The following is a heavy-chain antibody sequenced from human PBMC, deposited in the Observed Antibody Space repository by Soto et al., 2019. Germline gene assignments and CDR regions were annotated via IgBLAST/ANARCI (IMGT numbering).Heavy chain of an antibody. J-gene: IGHJ4*02. V-gene: IGHV1-2*02. CDR3: ARGGSERVVLAALPELDS. D-gene: IGHD2-15*01. CDR1: GYSFTGYY. Sequence: QVQLVQSGAEVKKPGASVKVSCKASGYSFTGYYMHWARRAPGQGLEWMGWINPNSGGTNFARKVQGRVTMTRDTSISTAYMDMISLRSDDTAVYYCARGGSERVVLAALPELDSWGQGTLVTVSS. CDR2: INPNSGGT.